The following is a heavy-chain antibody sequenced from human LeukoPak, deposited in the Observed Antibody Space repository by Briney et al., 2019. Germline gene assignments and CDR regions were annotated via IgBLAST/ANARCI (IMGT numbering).Heavy chain of an antibody. CDR1: GGSINSGGYY. Sequence: PSQTPSLTCTVSGGSINSGGYYWSWIRQHPGKGLEWIGYIYYSGSTYYNPSLKSRVTISVDTSKNQFSLKLSSVTAADTAVYYCARGSVQYWFDPWGQGTLVTVSS. CDR3: ARGSVQYWFDP. J-gene: IGHJ5*02. CDR2: IYYSGST. V-gene: IGHV4-31*03.